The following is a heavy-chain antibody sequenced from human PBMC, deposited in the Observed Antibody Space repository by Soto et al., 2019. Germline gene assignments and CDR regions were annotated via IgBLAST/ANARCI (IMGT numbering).Heavy chain of an antibody. Sequence: QVQLVQSGAEVKKPGSSVKVSCKASGGTFSSYAISWVRQAPGQGLEWMGGIIPIFGTANYAQKFQGRVTITADESTSTAYMEMSSLRSEDTAVYYCARDTFYYGSGNNWFDPWGQGTLVTVSS. D-gene: IGHD3-10*01. J-gene: IGHJ5*02. V-gene: IGHV1-69*01. CDR3: ARDTFYYGSGNNWFDP. CDR2: IIPIFGTA. CDR1: GGTFSSYA.